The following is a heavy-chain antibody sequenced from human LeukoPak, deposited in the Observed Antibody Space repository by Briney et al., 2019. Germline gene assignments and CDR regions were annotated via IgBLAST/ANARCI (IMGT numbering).Heavy chain of an antibody. D-gene: IGHD3-10*01. CDR2: IYYSGST. Sequence: SETLSLTCTVSGGSISSSSYYWGWIRQPPGKGLEWIGSIYYSGSTYYNPSLKSRVTISVDTSKNQFSLKLSSVTAADTAVYYCARTSITMVRGGGAFDIWGQGTMVTVSS. CDR1: GGSISSSSYY. J-gene: IGHJ3*02. V-gene: IGHV4-39*01. CDR3: ARTSITMVRGGGAFDI.